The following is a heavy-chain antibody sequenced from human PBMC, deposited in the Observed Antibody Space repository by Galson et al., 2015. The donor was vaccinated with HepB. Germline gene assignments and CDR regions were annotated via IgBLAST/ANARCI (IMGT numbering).Heavy chain of an antibody. J-gene: IGHJ4*02. V-gene: IGHV5-51*01. CDR3: ARLPKVRGGPALFDY. Sequence: QSGAEVKKPGESLKISCKGSGYSFTSYWIGWVRQMPGKGLEWMGIIYPGDSDTRYSPSFQGQVTISADKSISTAYLQWSSLKASDTAMYYCARLPKVRGGPALFDYWGQGTLVTVSS. CDR2: IYPGDSDT. D-gene: IGHD3-10*01. CDR1: GYSFTSYW.